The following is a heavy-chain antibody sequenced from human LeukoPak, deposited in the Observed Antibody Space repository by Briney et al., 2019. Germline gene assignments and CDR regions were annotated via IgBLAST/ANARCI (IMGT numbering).Heavy chain of an antibody. D-gene: IGHD6-19*01. CDR2: ISGSGGST. J-gene: IGHJ3*02. V-gene: IGHV3-23*01. Sequence: GGSLRLSCAASGLTFSSYAMSWVRQAPGKGLEWVSAISGSGGSTYSADSVKGRFTISRDNSKNTLYLQMNTLGAEDTAVYYCAKALPIAVARDAFDIWGQGTMVTVSS. CDR3: AKALPIAVARDAFDI. CDR1: GLTFSSYA.